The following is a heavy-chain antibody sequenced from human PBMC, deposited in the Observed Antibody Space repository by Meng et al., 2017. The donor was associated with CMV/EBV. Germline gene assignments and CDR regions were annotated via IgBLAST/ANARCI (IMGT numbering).Heavy chain of an antibody. CDR3: ARKCDNTWSSFDY. CDR1: GFTFSDYY. Sequence: GESLKISCAASGFTFSDYYMTWIRQAPGKGLEWVSSISSSGLSIYYADSLKGRFTISRDNTKNSLYLQMNSLRAEDTAVYYCARKCDNTWSSFDYWGQGALVTVSS. CDR2: ISSSGLSI. J-gene: IGHJ4*02. V-gene: IGHV3-11*04. D-gene: IGHD1-1*01.